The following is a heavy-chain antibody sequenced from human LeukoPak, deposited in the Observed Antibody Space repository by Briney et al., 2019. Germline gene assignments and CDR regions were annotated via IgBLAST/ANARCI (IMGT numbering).Heavy chain of an antibody. J-gene: IGHJ4*02. CDR1: GFTFSSYS. D-gene: IGHD1-26*01. CDR3: ATQWELHPAF. CDR2: ITRSSSAR. V-gene: IGHV3-48*01. Sequence: GGSLRLSCAASGFTFSSYSMNWVRQAPGKGLEWVSYITRSSSARYYADAVKGRFTISRDNAKNSLYLQMNSLRAEDTAVYYCATQWELHPAFWGQGTLVTVSS.